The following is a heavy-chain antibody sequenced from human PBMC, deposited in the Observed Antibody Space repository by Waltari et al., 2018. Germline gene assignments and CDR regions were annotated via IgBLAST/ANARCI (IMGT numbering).Heavy chain of an antibody. J-gene: IGHJ4*02. CDR2: IYTSGST. Sequence: QVQLQESGPGLVKPSQTLSLTCTVSGGSISSGSYYWSWIRQPAGKGLEWIGYIYTSGSTNYNPSLKSRVTISVDTSKNQFSLKLSSVTAADTAVYYCACYEEIYYDSSGYYGRSGYYFDYWGQGTLVTVSS. CDR1: GGSISSGSYY. D-gene: IGHD3-22*01. CDR3: ACYEEIYYDSSGYYGRSGYYFDY. V-gene: IGHV4-61*09.